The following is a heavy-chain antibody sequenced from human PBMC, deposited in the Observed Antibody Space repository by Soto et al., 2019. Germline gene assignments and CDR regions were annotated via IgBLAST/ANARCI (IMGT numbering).Heavy chain of an antibody. CDR1: GGSISSGGYY. Sequence: SETLSLTCTVSGGSISSGGYYWSWIRQHPGKGLEWIGYIYCSGSTYYNPSLKSRVTISVDTSKNQFSLKLSSVTAADTAVYYCARAHYGDYVTLDYWGQGTLVTVS. CDR2: IYCSGST. D-gene: IGHD4-17*01. CDR3: ARAHYGDYVTLDY. J-gene: IGHJ4*02. V-gene: IGHV4-31*03.